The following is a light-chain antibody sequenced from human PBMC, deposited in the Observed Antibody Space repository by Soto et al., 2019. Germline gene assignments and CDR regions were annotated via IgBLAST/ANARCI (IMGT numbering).Light chain of an antibody. V-gene: IGKV3-15*01. CDR3: QQYNYWPPGT. Sequence: EIVLTQSPATLSVSPGERATLSCRASQSVSGNLAWYQQKPGQAPTLLIYGASTRATGVTARFSGSGSGTEFTLTISSLQSEDFAVYYCQQYNYWPPGTFGQGTKVDIK. CDR1: QSVSGN. CDR2: GAS. J-gene: IGKJ1*01.